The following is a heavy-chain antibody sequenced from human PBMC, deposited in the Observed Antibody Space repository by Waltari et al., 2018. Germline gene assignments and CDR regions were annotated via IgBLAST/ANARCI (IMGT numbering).Heavy chain of an antibody. CDR3: AKDYYYDSSGCIDY. CDR2: IYSGGST. D-gene: IGHD3-22*01. CDR1: GFTFSSYA. J-gene: IGHJ4*02. V-gene: IGHV3-23*03. Sequence: EVQLLESGGGLVQPGGSLRLSCAASGFTFSSYAMSWVRQAPGKGLEWVSVIYSGGSTYYADSVKGRFTISRDNSKNTLYLQMNSLRAEDTAVYYCAKDYYYDSSGCIDYWGQGTLVTVSS.